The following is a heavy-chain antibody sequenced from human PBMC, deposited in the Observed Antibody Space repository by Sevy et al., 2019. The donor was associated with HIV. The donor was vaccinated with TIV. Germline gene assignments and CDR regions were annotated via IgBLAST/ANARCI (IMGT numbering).Heavy chain of an antibody. CDR1: GFTLNNYW. V-gene: IGHV3-7*01. J-gene: IGHJ4*02. D-gene: IGHD6-13*01. CDR3: VRAIAADGSF. CDR2: IKQDGSAK. Sequence: GGSLRLSCAASGFTLNNYWMNWVRQAPGKGLEWVANIKQDGSAKYYVDSVKGRFTISRDNARNLVFLQMNSLRVEDTALYYCVRAIAADGSFWGQGTLVTVSS.